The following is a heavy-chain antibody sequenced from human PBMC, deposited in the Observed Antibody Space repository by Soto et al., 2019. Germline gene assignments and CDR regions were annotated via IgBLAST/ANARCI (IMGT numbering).Heavy chain of an antibody. CDR3: SRKRGYANFAGQGYFDL. V-gene: IGHV4-34*01. CDR1: GGSFSGYY. D-gene: IGHD3-9*01. Sequence: QVQLQQWGAGLLKPSETLSLTCAVYGGSFSGYYWSWIRQPPGKGLEWLGEITHSGSTNYNPSLKSRVNISVDTSQHQFSLKLGSLTAPDTAVSYCSRKRGYANFAGQGYFDLWGRGTLVTVSS. CDR2: ITHSGST. J-gene: IGHJ2*01.